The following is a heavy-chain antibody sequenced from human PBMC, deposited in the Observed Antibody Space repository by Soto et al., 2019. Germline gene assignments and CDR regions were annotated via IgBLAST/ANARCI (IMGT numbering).Heavy chain of an antibody. CDR3: AKPLRSSGWRDPKFDY. Sequence: PGGSLRLSCAASGFTFSSYAMSWVRQAPGKGLEWVSAISGSGGSTYYADSVKGRFTISRDNSKNTLYLQMNSLRAEDTAVYYCAKPLRSSGWRDPKFDYWGQGTLVTVSS. D-gene: IGHD6-19*01. J-gene: IGHJ4*02. CDR1: GFTFSSYA. CDR2: ISGSGGST. V-gene: IGHV3-23*01.